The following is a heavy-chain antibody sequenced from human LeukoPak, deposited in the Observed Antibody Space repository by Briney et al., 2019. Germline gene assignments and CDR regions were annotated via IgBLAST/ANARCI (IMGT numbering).Heavy chain of an antibody. CDR1: GGSFSGYY. J-gene: IGHJ6*03. V-gene: IGHV4-34*01. D-gene: IGHD3-22*01. CDR3: AREHYYDSSGYYYRGYYYYYYMDV. CDR2: INHSGST. Sequence: SETLSLTCAVYGGSFSGYYWSWIRQPPGKGLEWIGEINHSGSTNYNPSLKSRVTMSVDTSKNQFSLKLSSVTAADTAVYYCAREHYYDSSGYYYRGYYYYYYMDVWGKGTTVTISS.